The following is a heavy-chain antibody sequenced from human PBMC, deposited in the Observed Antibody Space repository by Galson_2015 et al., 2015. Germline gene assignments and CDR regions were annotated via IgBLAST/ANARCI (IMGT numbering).Heavy chain of an antibody. Sequence: PALVKPTQTLTLTCSFSGFSLDTREMSVAWVRQPPGKALEWLARIDWEDDKYYSPSLKTRLTISKDTSKNQVVLTMTDVDPVDTATYYCARTNYESSAHISLNYYYYFMDVWGKGTRVTVSS. CDR2: IDWEDDK. CDR3: ARTNYESSAHISLNYYYYFMDV. V-gene: IGHV2-70*18. CDR1: GFSLDTREMS. D-gene: IGHD3-22*01. J-gene: IGHJ6*03.